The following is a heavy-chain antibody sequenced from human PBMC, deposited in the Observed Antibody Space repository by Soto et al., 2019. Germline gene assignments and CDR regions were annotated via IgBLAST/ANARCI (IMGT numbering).Heavy chain of an antibody. CDR1: GFTFSTYW. D-gene: IGHD3-16*01. CDR3: ARDWGAPGRGSAFGYYYHFGMDV. J-gene: IGHJ6*02. Sequence: EVQLVESGGGLVQPGGSLRLSCAASGFTFSTYWMNWVRQAPGKGLEWVANIKEDGSEEYYVDSVKGRFTISRDNAKNSLYLDRNVVGGEGTAVYYCARDWGAPGRGSAFGYYYHFGMDVWGQGTTVTVPS. V-gene: IGHV3-7*05. CDR2: IKEDGSEE.